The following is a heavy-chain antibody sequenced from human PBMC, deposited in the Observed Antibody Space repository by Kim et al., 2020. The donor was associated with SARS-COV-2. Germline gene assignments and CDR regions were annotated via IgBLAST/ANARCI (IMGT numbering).Heavy chain of an antibody. CDR1: GGTFSSYA. CDR2: IIPIFGTA. CDR3: ARDYLGSGYDPGAHND. J-gene: IGHJ4*02. D-gene: IGHD5-12*01. V-gene: IGHV1-69*13. Sequence: SVKVSCKASGGTFSSYAISWVRQAPGQGLEWMGGIIPIFGTANYAQKFQGRVTITADESTSTAYMELSSLRSEDTAGYYCARDYLGSGYDPGAHNDWGQGTLVTVSS.